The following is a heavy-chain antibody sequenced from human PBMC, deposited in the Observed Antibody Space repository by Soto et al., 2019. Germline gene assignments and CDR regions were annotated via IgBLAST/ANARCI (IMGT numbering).Heavy chain of an antibody. CDR3: AKDISLRGWVYLVVEY. V-gene: IGHV3-9*01. J-gene: IGHJ4*02. Sequence: EVQLVESGGGWVQPGRSLRLSCAASGFTFDVYAMHWVRQAPGKGLEWVSGINYNSGSVGYADSVKGRFTISRDNAKNSLHLQMNSPRAEDTAVYYCAKDISLRGWVYLVVEYWGQGTLVTVSP. D-gene: IGHD6-13*01. CDR1: GFTFDVYA. CDR2: INYNSGSV.